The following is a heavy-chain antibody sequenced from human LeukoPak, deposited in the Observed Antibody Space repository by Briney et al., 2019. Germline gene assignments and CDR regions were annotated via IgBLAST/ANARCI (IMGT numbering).Heavy chain of an antibody. CDR2: ISWNSGSI. CDR1: VFTPEVYA. V-gene: IGHV3-9*02. J-gene: IGHJ4*02. Sequence: GGTPRLSCAVSVFTPEVYAMHCGPHAPRKGLEWGLGISWNSGSIGDADSVKGRFTISRDNAKNSLYLQMNSLRAEDTALYYCAKESYYYDSSGYSFDYCGQGTLVTVSS. D-gene: IGHD3-22*01. CDR3: AKESYYYDSSGYSFDY.